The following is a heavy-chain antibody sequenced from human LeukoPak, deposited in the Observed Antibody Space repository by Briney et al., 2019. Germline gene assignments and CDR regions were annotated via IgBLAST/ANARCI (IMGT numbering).Heavy chain of an antibody. J-gene: IGHJ6*02. D-gene: IGHD6-19*01. CDR3: AKDSRGAVAGKGASYGMDV. Sequence: GGSLRLSCAASGFTFSSYWMSWVRQAPGKGLEWVANIKQNGSEKYYVDSVKGRFTISRDNAKNSLYLQMNSLRVEDTAVYYCAKDSRGAVAGKGASYGMDVWGQGTTVTVSS. CDR2: IKQNGSEK. V-gene: IGHV3-7*01. CDR1: GFTFSSYW.